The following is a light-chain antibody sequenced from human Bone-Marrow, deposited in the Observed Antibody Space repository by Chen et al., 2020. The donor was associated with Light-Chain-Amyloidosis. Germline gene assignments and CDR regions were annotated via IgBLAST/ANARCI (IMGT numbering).Light chain of an antibody. CDR2: DAR. CDR1: NIGSKS. V-gene: IGLV3-21*02. CDR3: QVWDSSSDHVV. J-gene: IGLJ2*01. Sequence: SYVLNQPPSVSVAPGQTARITCGGNNIGSKSVHWYQQKPGQAPILVVYDARDRPSGIPGRFSGSNFGNTATLTVSRVEAGDEADYYCQVWDSSSDHVVFGGGTKLTVL.